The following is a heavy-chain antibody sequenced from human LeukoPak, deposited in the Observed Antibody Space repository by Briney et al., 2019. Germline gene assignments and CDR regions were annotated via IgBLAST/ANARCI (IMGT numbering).Heavy chain of an antibody. CDR3: AKCDPSSGWLIDY. Sequence: PGGSLRLSCAAPGFTFSSYAMSWVRQAPGKGLEWVTAISGNGGSTYYADSVKGRFTISRDNSKNTLYLQMNSLRAEDTAVYYCAKCDPSSGWLIDYWGQGTLVTVSS. CDR1: GFTFSSYA. D-gene: IGHD6-19*01. J-gene: IGHJ4*02. V-gene: IGHV3-23*01. CDR2: ISGNGGST.